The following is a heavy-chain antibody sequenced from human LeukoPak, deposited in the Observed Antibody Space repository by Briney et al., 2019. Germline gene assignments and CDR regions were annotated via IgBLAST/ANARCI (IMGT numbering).Heavy chain of an antibody. J-gene: IGHJ4*02. CDR1: GGSFSGYY. CDR2: VNHSGGT. Sequence: PSETLSLTCAVYGGSFSGYYWSWIRQPPGKGLEWIGEVNHSGGTNYNPSLKSRATISVDKSRNQFSLKLTSVTAADTAVYYCARVRNYDRWGQGTLVTVSS. CDR3: ARVRNYDR. D-gene: IGHD3-16*01. V-gene: IGHV4-34*01.